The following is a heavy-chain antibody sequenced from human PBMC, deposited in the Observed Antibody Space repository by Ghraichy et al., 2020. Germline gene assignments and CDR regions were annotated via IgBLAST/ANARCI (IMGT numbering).Heavy chain of an antibody. V-gene: IGHV4-39*01. CDR3: ARRRGATTIEY. CDR1: GGSISSSSYY. CDR2: IYYSGST. J-gene: IGHJ4*02. D-gene: IGHD1-26*01. Sequence: SETLSLTCTVSGGSISSSSYYWGWIRQPPGKGLEWIGSIYYSGSTYYNPSLKSRVTISVDTSKNQFSLKLSSVTAADTAVYYCARRRGATTIEYWGQGTLVTVSS.